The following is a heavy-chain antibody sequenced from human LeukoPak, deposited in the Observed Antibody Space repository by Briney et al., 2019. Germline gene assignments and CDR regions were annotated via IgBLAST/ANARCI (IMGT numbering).Heavy chain of an antibody. CDR3: AREQFYDSSGYYGNDAFDI. Sequence: SQTLSLTCTVAAGSLSSGDYYWSWIRQPRVKGRDWSGYTYYSGSTYYNPTLKCRVTISVDTSKNQFSLKLSSVTAADTAVYYCAREQFYDSSGYYGNDAFDIWGQGTMVTVSS. D-gene: IGHD3-22*01. CDR2: TYYSGST. CDR1: AGSLSSGDYY. V-gene: IGHV4-30-4*01. J-gene: IGHJ3*02.